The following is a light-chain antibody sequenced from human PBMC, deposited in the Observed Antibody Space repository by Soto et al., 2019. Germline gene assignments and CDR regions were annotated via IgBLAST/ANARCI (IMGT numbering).Light chain of an antibody. CDR2: DTY. Sequence: DVQMTQSPSSLSASVGDRVTITCLASQRIRTSLNWYQQKPGKAPKVLIYDTYRLQSEVPSRFSSSGSGTDFNLTISNRKPEDYATYECQQSYSVPETLVQGTKLEI. CDR3: QQSYSVPET. V-gene: IGKV1-39*01. CDR1: QRIRTS. J-gene: IGKJ2*01.